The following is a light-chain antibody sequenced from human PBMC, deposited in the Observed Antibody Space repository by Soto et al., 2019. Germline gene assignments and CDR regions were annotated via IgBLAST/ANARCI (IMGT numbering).Light chain of an antibody. J-gene: IGKJ2*01. CDR1: QSISSW. CDR2: KAS. V-gene: IGKV1-5*03. Sequence: DIQMTQSPSTLSASVGDRVTITCRASQSISSWLAWYQQKPGKAPKVLIYKASSLESGVPSRFSGSGSGTEVTLTISSLQPDDFAKYYCQQYHSLNTFGQVTKLEI. CDR3: QQYHSLNT.